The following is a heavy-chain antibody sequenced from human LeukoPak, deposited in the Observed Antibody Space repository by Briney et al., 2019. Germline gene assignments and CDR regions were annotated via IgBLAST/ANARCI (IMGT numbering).Heavy chain of an antibody. Sequence: PSETLSLTCAVYGGSFSGYYWSWIRQPPGKGLEWIREINHSGSTNYNPSLKSRVTISVDTSKNQFSLKLSSVTAADTAVYYCARGRGRWLQTKYYFDYWGQGTPVTVSS. CDR1: GGSFSGYY. D-gene: IGHD5-24*01. V-gene: IGHV4-34*01. CDR3: ARGRGRWLQTKYYFDY. CDR2: INHSGST. J-gene: IGHJ4*02.